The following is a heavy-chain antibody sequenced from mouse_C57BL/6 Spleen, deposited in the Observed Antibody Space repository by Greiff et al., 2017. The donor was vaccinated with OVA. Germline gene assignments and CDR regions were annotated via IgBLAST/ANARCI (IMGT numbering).Heavy chain of an antibody. J-gene: IGHJ3*01. CDR1: GYTFTSYW. V-gene: IGHV1-72*01. CDR2: IAPNSGGT. CDR3: ARSGDRGPWFAY. D-gene: IGHD2-14*01. Sequence: QVQLQHPGAELVKPGASVKLSCKASGYTFTSYWMHWVKQRPGRGLEWIGRIAPNSGGTKYNEKFKSKATLTVDKPSSTAYMQLSSLTSEDSAVYYCARSGDRGPWFAYWGQGTLVTVSA.